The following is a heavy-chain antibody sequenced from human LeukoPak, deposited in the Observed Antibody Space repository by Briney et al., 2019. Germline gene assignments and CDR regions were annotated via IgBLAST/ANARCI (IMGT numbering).Heavy chain of an antibody. D-gene: IGHD6-19*01. CDR3: ARDLTGYSSGWYDY. V-gene: IGHV1-69*04. Sequence: SVKVSCKASGGTFSSYAISWVRQAPGQGLEWMGRIIPILGIANYAQKFQGRVTITADKSTSTVYMEPSSLRSEDTAVYYCARDLTGYSSGWYDYWGQGTLVTVSS. CDR2: IIPILGIA. CDR1: GGTFSSYA. J-gene: IGHJ4*02.